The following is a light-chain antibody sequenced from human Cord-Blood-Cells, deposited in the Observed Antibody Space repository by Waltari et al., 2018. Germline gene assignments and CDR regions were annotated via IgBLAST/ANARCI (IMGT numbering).Light chain of an antibody. Sequence: EIVMTQSPATLSVSPGERTTLSCRASQSVSSNLAWYPQKPGQAPRLLIYGASTRATGIPARFSGSGSGTEFTLTISSLQSEAFAVYYCQQYNNWPLTFGGGTKVEIK. J-gene: IGKJ4*01. CDR1: QSVSSN. CDR2: GAS. CDR3: QQYNNWPLT. V-gene: IGKV3-15*01.